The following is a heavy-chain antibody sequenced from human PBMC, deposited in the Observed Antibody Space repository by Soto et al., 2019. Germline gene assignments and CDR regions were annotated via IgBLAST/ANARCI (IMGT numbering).Heavy chain of an antibody. CDR2: ISWNSGSI. CDR3: AKDIGSSGWYNYYYYGMDV. CDR1: GFTFDDYA. J-gene: IGHJ6*02. V-gene: IGHV3-9*01. D-gene: IGHD6-19*01. Sequence: EVQLVESGGGLVQPGRSLRLSCAASGFTFDDYAMHWVRQAPGKGLEWVSGISWNSGSIGYADSVKGRFTISRDNAKNSLYLQMNSLRAEDTALYYCAKDIGSSGWYNYYYYGMDVWGQGTTLTVSS.